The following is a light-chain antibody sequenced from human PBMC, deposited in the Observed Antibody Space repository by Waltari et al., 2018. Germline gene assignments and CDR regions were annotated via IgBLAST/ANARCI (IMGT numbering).Light chain of an antibody. CDR3: QKYDFLPAT. CDR1: QGVGKY. J-gene: IGKJ1*01. CDR2: HTS. Sequence: EIVLRRSLGTLSLSLGERAPLSCRARQGVGKYLAWYQQRPGQAPRLLLYHTSIRATGIPDRFSGSGYGTDFSLTISRLEPEDFAVYYCQKYDFLPATFGQGTTVEIK. V-gene: IGKV3-20*01.